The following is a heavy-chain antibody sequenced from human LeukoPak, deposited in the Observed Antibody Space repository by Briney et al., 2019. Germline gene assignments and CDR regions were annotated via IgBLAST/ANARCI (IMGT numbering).Heavy chain of an antibody. Sequence: PGGSLRLSCAASGFTFRSYWMHWVRQAPGKGLVWVSRINSDGSSTSYADSVKGRFTISRDNAKNTLCLQMNSLRAEDTAVYYCARDRGGSYDPYFDYWGQGTLVTVSS. D-gene: IGHD1-26*01. CDR2: INSDGSST. CDR1: GFTFRSYW. CDR3: ARDRGGSYDPYFDY. J-gene: IGHJ4*02. V-gene: IGHV3-74*01.